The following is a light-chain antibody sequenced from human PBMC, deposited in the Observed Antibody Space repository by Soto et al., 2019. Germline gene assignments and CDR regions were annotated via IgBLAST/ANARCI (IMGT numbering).Light chain of an antibody. CDR2: WAS. V-gene: IGKV4-1*01. Sequence: DIVMTQFPDSLGVSLGERATINCRSSQSLLYIANNKNYLAWYQQKPGQPPKLLISWASARESGVPDRFSGSGSGADFTLTISSLQAGDVGLSYCQQFYTTPTFGGGTKVELK. CDR3: QQFYTTPT. J-gene: IGKJ4*01. CDR1: QSLLYIANNKNY.